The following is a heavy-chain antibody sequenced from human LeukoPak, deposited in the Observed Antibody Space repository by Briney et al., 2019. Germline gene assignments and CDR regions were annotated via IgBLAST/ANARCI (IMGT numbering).Heavy chain of an antibody. D-gene: IGHD1-26*01. CDR2: IIPILGTA. Sequence: GSSVKVSCKASGGTFSSYAISWVRQAPGQGLEWMGGIIPILGTANYAQKFQGRVTITADKSTSTVYMELSSLRAEDTAVYYCASYRRGLPRERLYDYWGQGTLVTVSS. J-gene: IGHJ4*02. CDR1: GGTFSSYA. CDR3: ASYRRGLPRERLYDY. V-gene: IGHV1-69*06.